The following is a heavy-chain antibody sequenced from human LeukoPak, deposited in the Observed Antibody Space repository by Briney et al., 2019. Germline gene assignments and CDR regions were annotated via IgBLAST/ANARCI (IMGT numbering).Heavy chain of an antibody. CDR2: IYTTGST. J-gene: IGHJ4*02. CDR1: GGSISSGSYF. V-gene: IGHV4-61*02. Sequence: SETLSLTCTVSGGSISSGSYFWNWIRQPAGKGLEWIARIYTTGSTNYNPSLKSRVTISVDTSKNQLSLKVSSVTAADTAVYYCASVRWPTTHLDYWIQGTLVTVSS. CDR3: ASVRWPTTHLDY. D-gene: IGHD1-1*01.